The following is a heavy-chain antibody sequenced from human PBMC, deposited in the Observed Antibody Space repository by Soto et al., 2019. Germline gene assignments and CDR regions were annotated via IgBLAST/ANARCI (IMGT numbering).Heavy chain of an antibody. CDR3: ARVPSTAFGYYFDF. V-gene: IGHV4-38-2*01. CDR2: IYQTESP. CDR1: GYSISSGYY. Sequence: TLSLTCAVSGYSISSGYYWGWVRQPPGKGLEWIGNIYQTESPFYNPSLESRVTISIDSSENHFSLKLTSVTAADTAVYYCARVPSTAFGYYFDFWGQGALVTVSS. D-gene: IGHD3-3*02. J-gene: IGHJ4*02.